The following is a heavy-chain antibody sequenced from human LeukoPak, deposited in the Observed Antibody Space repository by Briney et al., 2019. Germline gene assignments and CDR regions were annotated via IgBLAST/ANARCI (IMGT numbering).Heavy chain of an antibody. CDR1: GFTFDDYA. J-gene: IGHJ4*02. V-gene: IGHV3-43D*03. D-gene: IGHD6-13*01. Sequence: GGSLRLSCAASGFTFDDYAMHWVRQAPGKGLERVSPITWDGDSTYYADSVKGRFTISRDNSKNYLYLQMNSLIAEDTALYYCAKGTSSWHEFDSWGQGTLVTVSS. CDR3: AKGTSSWHEFDS. CDR2: ITWDGDST.